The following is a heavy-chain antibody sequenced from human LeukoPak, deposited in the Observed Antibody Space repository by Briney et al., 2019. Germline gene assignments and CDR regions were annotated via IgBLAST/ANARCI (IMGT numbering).Heavy chain of an antibody. V-gene: IGHV3-74*01. CDR3: LLCSLRYSSCWYVFVY. CDR2: INSDGSST. J-gene: IGHJ4*02. Sequence: PGGSLRLSCAASGFTFSNYWMHWVRQAPGKELVWVSRINSDGSSTSYADSVKGRFTISRDKAKHTLYLQMNSLRADDTAVYHCLLCSLRYSSCWYVFVYWGQRTLVTVSS. D-gene: IGHD6-19*01. CDR1: GFTFSNYW.